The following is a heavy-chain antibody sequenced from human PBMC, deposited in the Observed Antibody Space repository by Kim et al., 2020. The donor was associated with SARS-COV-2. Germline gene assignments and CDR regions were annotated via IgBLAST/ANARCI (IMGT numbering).Heavy chain of an antibody. D-gene: IGHD5-12*01. Sequence: PSLKSRVTISVDTSKHQFYLKLSAVTAADTAVYYCARGEYGGYRRFDPWGQGTLVTVSS. CDR3: ARGEYGGYRRFDP. J-gene: IGHJ5*02. V-gene: IGHV4-34*01.